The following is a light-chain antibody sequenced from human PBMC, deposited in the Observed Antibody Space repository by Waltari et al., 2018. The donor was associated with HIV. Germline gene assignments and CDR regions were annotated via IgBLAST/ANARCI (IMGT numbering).Light chain of an antibody. CDR1: TSDISDFNF. CDR2: EVY. V-gene: IGLV2-14*01. Sequence: HSALTQPASVSGSPGQSITISCTGPTSDISDFNFVSWYQQSPGRAPKLTIFEVYSRPSGISDRFSGSKSGVTASLTISALRAEDEADYFCSSYSARGFVVFGGGTKVTVL. CDR3: SSYSARGFVV. J-gene: IGLJ3*02.